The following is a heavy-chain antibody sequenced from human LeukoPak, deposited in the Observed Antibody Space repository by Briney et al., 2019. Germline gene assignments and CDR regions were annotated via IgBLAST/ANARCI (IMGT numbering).Heavy chain of an antibody. CDR3: AKGHSGTYYPNWFDP. CDR2: ISWNSGSL. V-gene: IGHV3-9*01. Sequence: GGSLRLSCAASGFTFDEYGMHWVRQAPGKGLEWVSSISWNSGSLGYTDSVKGRFTISRDNAKNSLFLQMNSLRPEDTASYYCAKGHSGTYYPNWFDPWGQGTLVTVSS. J-gene: IGHJ5*02. D-gene: IGHD1-26*01. CDR1: GFTFDEYG.